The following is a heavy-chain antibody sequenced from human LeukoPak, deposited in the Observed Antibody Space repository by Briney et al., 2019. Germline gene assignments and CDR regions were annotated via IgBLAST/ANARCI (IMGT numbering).Heavy chain of an antibody. CDR3: ARDKEMATILYFDL. CDR2: ISGSGGST. D-gene: IGHD5-24*01. V-gene: IGHV3-23*01. J-gene: IGHJ2*01. CDR1: GFTFSSYG. Sequence: PGGSLRLSCAASGFTFSSYGMSWVRQAPGKGLEWVSAISGSGGSTYYADSVKGRFTISRDNAKNSLYLQMNSLRAEDTAVYYCARDKEMATILYFDLWGRGTLVTVSS.